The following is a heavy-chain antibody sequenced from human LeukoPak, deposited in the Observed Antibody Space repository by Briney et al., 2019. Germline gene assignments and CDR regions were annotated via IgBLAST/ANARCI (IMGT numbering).Heavy chain of an antibody. D-gene: IGHD3-10*01. Sequence: SETLSLTCAVSGGSISSGGYSWSWIRQPPGKGLEWIGYIYHSGSTYYNPSLKSRVTMSVDRSKNQFSLKLSSVTAADTAVYYCARVKFGEMGMDVWGQGTTVTVSS. CDR1: GGSISSGGYS. CDR3: ARVKFGEMGMDV. V-gene: IGHV4-30-2*01. J-gene: IGHJ6*02. CDR2: IYHSGST.